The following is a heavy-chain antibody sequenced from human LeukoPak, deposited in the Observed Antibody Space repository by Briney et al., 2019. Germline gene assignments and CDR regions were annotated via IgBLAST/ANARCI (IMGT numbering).Heavy chain of an antibody. J-gene: IGHJ4*02. D-gene: IGHD1-26*01. V-gene: IGHV4-39*07. CDR1: GGSIRSTTYY. CDR2: SYYSGNT. Sequence: SETLSLTCTVSGGSIRSTTYYWGWIRQPPGKGLEWIGSSYYSGNTYYSPSLMRRVTISVDTSKNQFSLNLSSVTAADTAVYYCARESRVVGATGGYDYWGQGILVTVS. CDR3: ARESRVVGATGGYDY.